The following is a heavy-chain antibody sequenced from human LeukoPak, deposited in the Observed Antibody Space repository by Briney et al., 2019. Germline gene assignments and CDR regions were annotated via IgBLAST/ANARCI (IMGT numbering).Heavy chain of an antibody. D-gene: IGHD3-3*01. CDR1: GGSVSSGSYY. CDR3: ARMRRYYDFWSGSDAFDI. J-gene: IGHJ3*02. V-gene: IGHV4-61*01. Sequence: SETLSLTCTVSGGSVSSGSYYWSWIRQPPGKGLEWIGYIYYSGSTNYNPSLKSRVTISVDTSKNQFSLKLSSVTAADTAVYYCARMRRYYDFWSGSDAFDIWGQGTMVTVS. CDR2: IYYSGST.